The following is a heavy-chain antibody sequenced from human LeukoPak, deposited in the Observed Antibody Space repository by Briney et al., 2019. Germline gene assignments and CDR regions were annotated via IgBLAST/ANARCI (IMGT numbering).Heavy chain of an antibody. Sequence: ASVKVSCKASGYTFTSYDINWVRQATGQGLEWMGWMNPNSGNTGYAQKFQGRVTMTRNTSISTAYMELSSLRSEDTAVYYCARGGYYYGSGSPIYYYYMDVRGQGTTVTVSS. CDR2: MNPNSGNT. D-gene: IGHD3-10*01. CDR1: GYTFTSYD. J-gene: IGHJ6*03. CDR3: ARGGYYYGSGSPIYYYYMDV. V-gene: IGHV1-8*01.